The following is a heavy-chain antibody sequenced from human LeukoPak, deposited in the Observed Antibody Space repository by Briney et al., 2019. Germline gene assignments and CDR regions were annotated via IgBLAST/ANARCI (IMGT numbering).Heavy chain of an antibody. D-gene: IGHD1-26*01. J-gene: IGHJ4*02. V-gene: IGHV4-59*01. CDR2: IYYSGST. CDR3: ARTSSPSGSTGFDY. Sequence: PSETLSLTCTVSGGSISSCYWSWIRQPPGKGLEWIGYIYYSGSTNYNPSLKSRVTISVDTSKNQFSLKLSSVTAADTAVYYCARTSSPSGSTGFDYWGQGTLVTVSS. CDR1: GGSISSCY.